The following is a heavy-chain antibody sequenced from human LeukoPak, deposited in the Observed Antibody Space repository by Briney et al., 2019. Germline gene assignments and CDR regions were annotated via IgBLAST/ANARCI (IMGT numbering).Heavy chain of an antibody. J-gene: IGHJ5*02. V-gene: IGHV4-59*01. CDR3: ARDDYRGVTNFDP. Sequence: KPSETLSLTCTVSGGSISPYFWSWIRQPPGKGLEWIGYISYTGSTNYHPSLKSRVTISVDTSKNQFSLQLTSVTAADTAVYYCARDDYRGVTNFDPWGQGTLVTVSS. CDR2: ISYTGST. D-gene: IGHD3-10*01. CDR1: GGSISPYF.